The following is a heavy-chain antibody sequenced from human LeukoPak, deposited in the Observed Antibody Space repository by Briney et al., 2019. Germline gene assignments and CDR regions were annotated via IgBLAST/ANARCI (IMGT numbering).Heavy chain of an antibody. CDR2: ISYDGSNK. V-gene: IGHV3-30*18. CDR3: AKVITMVRGVIPRTDAYYYYGMDV. Sequence: EGSLRLSCAASGFTFSSYGMHWDRQAPGKGLEWVAVISYDGSNKYYADSVKGRFTISRDNSKNTLYLQMNSLRAEDTAVYYCAKVITMVRGVIPRTDAYYYYGMDVWGQGTTVTVSS. CDR1: GFTFSSYG. J-gene: IGHJ6*02. D-gene: IGHD3-10*01.